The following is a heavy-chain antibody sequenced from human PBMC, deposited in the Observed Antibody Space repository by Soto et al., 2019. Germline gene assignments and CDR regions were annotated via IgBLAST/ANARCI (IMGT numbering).Heavy chain of an antibody. CDR3: ARLFPVVVVPAAMDYYYYGMDV. CDR1: GDSVSSNSAA. D-gene: IGHD2-2*01. J-gene: IGHJ6*02. CDR2: TYYRSKWYN. Sequence: SETLSLTCAISGDSVSSNSAAWNWIRQSPSRGLEWLGRTYYRSKWYNDYAVSVKSRITINPDTSKNQFSPQLNSVTPEDTAVYYCARLFPVVVVPAAMDYYYYGMDVWGQGTTVTVSS. V-gene: IGHV6-1*01.